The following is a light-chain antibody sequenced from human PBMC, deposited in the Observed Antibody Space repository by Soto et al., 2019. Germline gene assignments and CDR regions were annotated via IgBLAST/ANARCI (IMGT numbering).Light chain of an antibody. CDR3: QQYGSIPWT. CDR2: AAS. Sequence: EIVLTQSPCTLSLSPGERATLSCGASKSVSSNYLVWYQLKPGKAPRLLIYAASTRATGIPERFSGSGSGTDFTLTISRLEPEDFAVYYCQQYGSIPWTFGQGTKVDIK. J-gene: IGKJ1*01. CDR1: KSVSSNY. V-gene: IGKV3-20*01.